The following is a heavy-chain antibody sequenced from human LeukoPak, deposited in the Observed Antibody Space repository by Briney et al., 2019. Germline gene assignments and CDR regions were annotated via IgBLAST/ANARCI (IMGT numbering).Heavy chain of an antibody. Sequence: GASVKVSCKASGYTFTSYYMHWVRQAPGQGLEWMGIINPSGGSTSYAQKFQGRVTMTRDMSTSTVYMELSSLRSEDTAVYYCARVFDDRDSSGYYGLDYWGQGTLDTVSS. V-gene: IGHV1-46*01. CDR1: GYTFTSYY. D-gene: IGHD3-22*01. CDR3: ARVFDDRDSSGYYGLDY. J-gene: IGHJ4*02. CDR2: INPSGGST.